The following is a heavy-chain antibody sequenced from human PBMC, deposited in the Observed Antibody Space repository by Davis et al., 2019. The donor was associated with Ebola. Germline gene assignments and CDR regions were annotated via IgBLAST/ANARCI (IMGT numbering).Heavy chain of an antibody. Sequence: ASVKVSCKASGYTFTSYDINWVRQATGQGLEWMGWMNPNSGNTGYAQKFQGRVTMTRNTSISTAYMELSSLRSEDTAVYYCARGPERYDILTGYLQMDVWGKGTTVTVSS. J-gene: IGHJ6*04. D-gene: IGHD3-9*01. V-gene: IGHV1-8*01. CDR3: ARGPERYDILTGYLQMDV. CDR2: MNPNSGNT. CDR1: GYTFTSYD.